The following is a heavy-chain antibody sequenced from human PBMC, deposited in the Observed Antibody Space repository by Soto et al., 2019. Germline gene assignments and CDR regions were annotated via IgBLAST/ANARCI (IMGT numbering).Heavy chain of an antibody. CDR3: ARLNYGSGSYYNVWFDYYYGMDV. CDR1: GGSISSSSYY. J-gene: IGHJ6*02. Sequence: RSLTFTVSGGSISSSSYYWGWIRQPPGKWLEWIGSIYYSGSTYYNPSLKSRVTISVDTSKNQFSLKLSSVTAADTAVYYCARLNYGSGSYYNVWFDYYYGMDVWGQGTTVTVSS. D-gene: IGHD3-10*01. CDR2: IYYSGST. V-gene: IGHV4-39*01.